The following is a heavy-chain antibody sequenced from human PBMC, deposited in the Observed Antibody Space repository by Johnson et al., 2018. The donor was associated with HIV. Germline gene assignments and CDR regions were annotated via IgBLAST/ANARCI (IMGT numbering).Heavy chain of an antibody. CDR2: ISYDGSNK. Sequence: VQVVESGGGVVQPGRSLRLSCAASGFTFSSFAMHWVRQAPGKGLEWVAVISYDGSNKIYADPVKGRFTISRDNSKNTLYLQMNSLRAEDTAVYYCVRERFSDILTGYHAVDIWGQGKMVTVSS. D-gene: IGHD3-9*01. CDR1: GFTFSSFA. J-gene: IGHJ3*02. V-gene: IGHV3-30*04. CDR3: VRERFSDILTGYHAVDI.